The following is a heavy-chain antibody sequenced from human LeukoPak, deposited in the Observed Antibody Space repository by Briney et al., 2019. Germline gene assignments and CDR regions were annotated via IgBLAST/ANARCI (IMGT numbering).Heavy chain of an antibody. V-gene: IGHV4-4*07. Sequence: NPSETLSLTCTVSGGSISSYYWSWIRQPAGKGLEWIGRIYTSGSTNYNPSLKSRVTMSVDTSKNQFSLKLSPVTAADTAVYYCARGDSSGYYYYYMDVWGKGTTVTASS. J-gene: IGHJ6*03. D-gene: IGHD3-22*01. CDR3: ARGDSSGYYYYYMDV. CDR2: IYTSGST. CDR1: GGSISSYY.